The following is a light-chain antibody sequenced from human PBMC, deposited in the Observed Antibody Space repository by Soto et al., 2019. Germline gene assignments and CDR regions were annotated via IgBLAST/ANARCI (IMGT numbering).Light chain of an antibody. V-gene: IGKV1-39*01. CDR2: AAS. CDR3: QQSYSTIIT. J-gene: IGKJ5*01. CDR1: QSISSY. Sequence: DIQMTQSPSSLSASVGDRVTITCRASQSISSYLNWYQQKPGKAPKLLIYAASSLQSGVPSRFSCSGSGTDFTLTISSLQPEDFATYYCQQSYSTIITFGQGTRLESK.